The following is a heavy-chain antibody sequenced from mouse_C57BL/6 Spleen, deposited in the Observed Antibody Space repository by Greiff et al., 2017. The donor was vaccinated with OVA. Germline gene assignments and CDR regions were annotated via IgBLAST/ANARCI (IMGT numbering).Heavy chain of an antibody. J-gene: IGHJ2*01. D-gene: IGHD1-1*01. V-gene: IGHV2-2*01. CDR3: ASNYYYGSSYYFDY. CDR1: GFSLTSYG. CDR2: IWSGGST. Sequence: QVQLQQSGPGLVQPSQSLSITCTVSGFSLTSYGVHWVRQSPGKGLEWLGVIWSGGSTDYNAAFISRLSISKDNSKSQVFFKMNSLQADDTAIYYCASNYYYGSSYYFDYWGQGTTLTVSS.